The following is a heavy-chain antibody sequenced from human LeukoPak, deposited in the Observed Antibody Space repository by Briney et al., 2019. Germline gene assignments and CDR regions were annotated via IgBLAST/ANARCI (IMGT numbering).Heavy chain of an antibody. CDR3: ARGHYSSSWYNWFDP. Sequence: SETLSLTCAVYGGSFSGYYWSWIRQPPGKGLEWIGEVNHSGSTNYNPSLKSRVTISVDTSKNQFSLKLSSVTAADTAVYYCARGHYSSSWYNWFDPWGQGTLVTVSS. V-gene: IGHV4-34*01. CDR2: VNHSGST. CDR1: GGSFSGYY. J-gene: IGHJ5*02. D-gene: IGHD6-13*01.